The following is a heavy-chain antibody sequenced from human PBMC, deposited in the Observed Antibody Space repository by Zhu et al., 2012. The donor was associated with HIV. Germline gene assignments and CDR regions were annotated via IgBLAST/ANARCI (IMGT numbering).Heavy chain of an antibody. CDR1: GGSTSSHY. V-gene: IGHV4-59*11. D-gene: IGHD3-22*01. CDR2: VYYTGTT. J-gene: IGHJ4*02. Sequence: QVQLQESGPGLVKPSETLSLTCSVSGGSTSSHYWSWIRRPPGKGLEWIGYVYYTGTTNYNPSLKSRVTISLDMSKNQFSLKLTSVTAADTAAYYCARLRDTSGYYYPFDYWGQGTLVTVSS. CDR3: ARLRDTSGYYYPFDY.